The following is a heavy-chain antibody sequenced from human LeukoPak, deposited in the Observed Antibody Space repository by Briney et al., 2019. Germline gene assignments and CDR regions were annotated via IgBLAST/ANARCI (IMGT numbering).Heavy chain of an antibody. CDR1: GGSISSSSYY. D-gene: IGHD1-26*01. CDR2: IYYSGST. V-gene: IGHV4-39*07. J-gene: IGHJ5*02. CDR3: ARAHFPGRSGSHQGNWFDP. Sequence: SETLSLTCTVSGGSISSSSYYWGWIRQPPGKGLEWIGSIYYSGSTYYNPSLKSRVTISVGTSKNQFSLKLSSVTAADTAVYYCARAHFPGRSGSHQGNWFDPWGQGTLVAVSS.